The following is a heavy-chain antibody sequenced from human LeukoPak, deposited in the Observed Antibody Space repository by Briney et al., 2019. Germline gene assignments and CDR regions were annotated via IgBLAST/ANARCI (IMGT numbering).Heavy chain of an antibody. Sequence: SEPLSLTCLVSGDSISSDYWSWVRQPPGKGLEWLGFINYSGNISYNPSIKSRVTISIGTSNNQVSLNLRSVTATDTAIYYCARLDCGADSCYNYWGRGSLVTVSS. CDR2: INYSGNI. V-gene: IGHV4-59*08. D-gene: IGHD2-21*02. J-gene: IGHJ4*02. CDR1: GDSISSDY. CDR3: ARLDCGADSCYNY.